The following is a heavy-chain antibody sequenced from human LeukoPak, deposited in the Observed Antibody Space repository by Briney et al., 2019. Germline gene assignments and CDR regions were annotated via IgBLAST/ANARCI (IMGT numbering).Heavy chain of an antibody. J-gene: IGHJ4*02. V-gene: IGHV1-3*01. Sequence: GASVKVSCKASGYTFTSNPMYWVRQAPGQRLEWMGWINVGNGNTKYSRNLQDRVTITRDTSASTAYMELSSLRSEDTAVYYCARDPDYWGQGTLVTVSS. CDR3: ARDPDY. CDR2: INVGNGNT. CDR1: GYTFTSNP.